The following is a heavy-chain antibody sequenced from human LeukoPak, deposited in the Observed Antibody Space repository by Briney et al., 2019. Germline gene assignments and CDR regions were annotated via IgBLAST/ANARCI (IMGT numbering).Heavy chain of an antibody. CDR2: IYYSGST. CDR1: GGSISSHY. CDR3: ARDLVTVTKGFDI. D-gene: IGHD4-17*01. J-gene: IGHJ3*02. Sequence: SETLSLTCTVSGGSISSHYWSWIRQPPGKGLEWIGYIYYSGSTNYNPSLKSRVTISVDTSKNQFSLKPSSVTAADTAVYYCARDLVTVTKGFDIWGQGTMVSVSS. V-gene: IGHV4-59*11.